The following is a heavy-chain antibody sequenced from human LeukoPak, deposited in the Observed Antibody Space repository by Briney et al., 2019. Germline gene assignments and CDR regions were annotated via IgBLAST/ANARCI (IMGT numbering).Heavy chain of an antibody. CDR3: ATDYGDQS. V-gene: IGHV4-61*01. D-gene: IGHD4-17*01. CDR2: IYYSGST. J-gene: IGHJ4*02. CDR1: DGSVSSGSYY. Sequence: KPSETLSLTCTVSDGSVSSGSYYWSWIRQPPGKGLEWIGYIYYSGSTNYHPSLKSRVTISVDTSKNQFSLKLSSVTAADTAVYYCATDYGDQSWGQGTLVTVSS.